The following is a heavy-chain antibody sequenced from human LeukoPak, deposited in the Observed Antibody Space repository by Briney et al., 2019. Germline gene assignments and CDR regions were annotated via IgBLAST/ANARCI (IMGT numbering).Heavy chain of an antibody. CDR3: ARGELVGTTTGVDY. CDR2: ITSTSTYI. V-gene: IGHV3-21*01. Sequence: GGSLRHSCAASAFTFSSYSMNWVRQAPGKGPEWVSSITSTSTYIFYADSVKGRFTISRDNAKNSLFLQMNSLRAEDTAVYYCARGELVGTTTGVDYWGQGTLVTVSS. D-gene: IGHD1-26*01. CDR1: AFTFSSYS. J-gene: IGHJ4*02.